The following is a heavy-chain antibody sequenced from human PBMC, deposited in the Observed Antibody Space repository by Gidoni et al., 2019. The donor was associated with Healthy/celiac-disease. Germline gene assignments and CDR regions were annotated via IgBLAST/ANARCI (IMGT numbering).Heavy chain of an antibody. CDR1: GGSISSYY. CDR2: IYYSGST. Sequence: QVQLQESGPGLVKPSETLSLTCTVSGGSISSYYWSWIRQPPGKGLEWIGYIYYSGSTNYNPSLKSRVTISVDTSKNQFSRKLSSVTAADTAVYYCARDSTGAFDIWGQGTMVTVSS. J-gene: IGHJ3*02. V-gene: IGHV4-59*01. D-gene: IGHD2-2*01. CDR3: ARDSTGAFDI.